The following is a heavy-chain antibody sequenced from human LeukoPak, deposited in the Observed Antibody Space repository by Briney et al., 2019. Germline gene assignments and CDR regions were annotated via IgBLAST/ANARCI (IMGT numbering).Heavy chain of an antibody. J-gene: IGHJ5*02. D-gene: IGHD2-21*02. CDR2: VNTDGTST. V-gene: IGHV3-74*01. Sequence: QPGGSLRLSCAASGVTFSSYWMHCVRQAPGKGLVWVSRVNTDGTSTSYADSVKGRFTISRDNAKNTVDLQMNGLRGEDTAVYYCARDAGDCGADCPRWFDPWGQGTLVTVSS. CDR3: ARDAGDCGADCPRWFDP. CDR1: GVTFSSYW.